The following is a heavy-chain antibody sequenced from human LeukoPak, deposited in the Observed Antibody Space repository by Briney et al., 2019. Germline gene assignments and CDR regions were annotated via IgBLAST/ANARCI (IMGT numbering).Heavy chain of an antibody. J-gene: IGHJ4*02. CDR2: ISGAGGVT. Sequence: GGSLRLSCAASGFTFSSYAMTWVRQASGKGLEWVSAISGAGGVTHYADPVKGRFTISRDNFKNTLYLQMNSLRAEDTAVYFCAKFPIGDYWGQGTPVTVSS. CDR3: AKFPIGDY. V-gene: IGHV3-23*01. CDR1: GFTFSSYA.